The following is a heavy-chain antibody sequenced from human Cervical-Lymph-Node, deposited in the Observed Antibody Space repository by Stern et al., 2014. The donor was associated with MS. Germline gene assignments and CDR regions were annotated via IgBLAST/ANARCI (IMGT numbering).Heavy chain of an antibody. Sequence: VQLVQSGAEIKKPGSSVTVSCKTSGDTLSNFAISWVRQAPGQGLEWMGGIIPIFGTTHYAQNFQGRVPLTADQSTGTAYMDPGSLRSEDTAVYYCARDNDDNGMDVWGQGTTITVSS. V-gene: IGHV1-69*01. CDR3: ARDNDDNGMDV. CDR1: GDTLSNFA. D-gene: IGHD1-1*01. CDR2: IIPIFGTT. J-gene: IGHJ6*02.